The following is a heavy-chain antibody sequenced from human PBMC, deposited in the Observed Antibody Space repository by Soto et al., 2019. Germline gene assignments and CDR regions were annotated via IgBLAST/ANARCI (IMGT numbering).Heavy chain of an antibody. Sequence: GAFLRLSCAASGFAFGSYCMQGVRQAPGKGLEWVAVIRYDGTNKYYAESVKGRFTISRDNSKNTLYLQMSSLRLDDTAVYYCARGIIAGPGRDYFDYWGQGT. V-gene: IGHV3-33*01. CDR3: ARGIIAGPGRDYFDY. CDR1: GFAFGSYC. CDR2: IRYDGTNK. D-gene: IGHD6-13*01. J-gene: IGHJ4*02.